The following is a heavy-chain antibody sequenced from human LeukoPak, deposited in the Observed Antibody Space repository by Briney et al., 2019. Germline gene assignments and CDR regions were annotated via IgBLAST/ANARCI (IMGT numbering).Heavy chain of an antibody. CDR2: VKKDASEK. Sequence: GGSLRLSCAASGFTFSNNWMTWVRQARGKGLEWVATVKKDASEKYYVDSVKGRFTISRDNAKDSLYLQMNSLRVEDTAVYYCARGPPYGSRSDYFDYWGQGTLVTVSS. J-gene: IGHJ4*02. CDR1: GFTFSNNW. V-gene: IGHV3-7*01. D-gene: IGHD3-10*01. CDR3: ARGPPYGSRSDYFDY.